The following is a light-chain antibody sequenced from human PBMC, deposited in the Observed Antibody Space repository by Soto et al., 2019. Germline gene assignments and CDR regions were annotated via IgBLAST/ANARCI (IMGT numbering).Light chain of an antibody. Sequence: EIVLSQSPATLSWAPGLRITLACSSSQGASSYLAWYQQKPGQAPRLLIYDASNRATGIPARFSGSGSGTDFTLTISSLEPEDFAVYYCQQRSNWPPIAFGQGTRLEI. CDR2: DAS. CDR3: QQRSNWPPIA. J-gene: IGKJ5*01. CDR1: QGASSY. V-gene: IGKV3-11*01.